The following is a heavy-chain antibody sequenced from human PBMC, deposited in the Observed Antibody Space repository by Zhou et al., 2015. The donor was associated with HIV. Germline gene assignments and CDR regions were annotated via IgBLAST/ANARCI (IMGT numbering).Heavy chain of an antibody. V-gene: IGHV3-30-3*01. CDR3: ARDMDTAMVGWFDP. J-gene: IGHJ5*02. Sequence: QVQLVESGGGVVQPGRSLRLSCAASGFTFSSYAMHWVRQAPGKGLEWVAVISYDGSNKYYADSVKGRFTISRDNSKNTLYLQMNSLRAEDTAVYYCARDMDTAMVGWFDPWGQGTLVTVSS. CDR2: ISYDGSNK. D-gene: IGHD5-18*01. CDR1: GFTFSSYA.